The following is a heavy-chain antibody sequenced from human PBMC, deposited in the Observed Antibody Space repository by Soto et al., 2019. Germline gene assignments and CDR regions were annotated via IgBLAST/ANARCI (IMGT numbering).Heavy chain of an antibody. Sequence: EVQLVESGGGLVQPGGSLRLSCAASGFTFSSYSMNWVRQAPGKGLEWVSSISSSSSYIYYADSVKGRFTISRDNAKNSLYLQMNSLRAEDTAVYYCARERITIFGVVTLNWFDPWGQGTLVTVSS. V-gene: IGHV3-21*01. J-gene: IGHJ5*02. CDR2: ISSSSSYI. CDR3: ARERITIFGVVTLNWFDP. CDR1: GFTFSSYS. D-gene: IGHD3-3*01.